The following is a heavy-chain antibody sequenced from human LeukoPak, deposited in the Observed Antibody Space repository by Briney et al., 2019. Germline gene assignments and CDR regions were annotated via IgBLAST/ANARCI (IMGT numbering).Heavy chain of an antibody. CDR2: ISYDGSNE. CDR3: AKEFNRGLPDY. V-gene: IGHV3-30*18. J-gene: IGHJ4*02. CDR1: GFTFSTYG. D-gene: IGHD2-21*01. Sequence: GGSLRLSCAASGFTFSTYGMHWVRQAPGKGLEWVAVISYDGSNEYYADSVKGRFTISRDNSKNTLYLQVSSLRAEDTAVYYCAKEFNRGLPDYWGQGTLVTVPS.